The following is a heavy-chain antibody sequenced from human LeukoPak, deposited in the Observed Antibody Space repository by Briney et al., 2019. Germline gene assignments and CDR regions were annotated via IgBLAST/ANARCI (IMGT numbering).Heavy chain of an antibody. Sequence: GGSLRLSCAASGFTFSSYWMHWVRQAPGKGLVWVSRINSDGSDTTYADSVKGRFTISRDDAKNTLYLQMNSLRAEDTAVYYCAKNGPGLDYFDYWGQGTLVTVSS. J-gene: IGHJ4*02. CDR3: AKNGPGLDYFDY. CDR1: GFTFSSYW. CDR2: INSDGSDT. V-gene: IGHV3-74*01. D-gene: IGHD3-10*01.